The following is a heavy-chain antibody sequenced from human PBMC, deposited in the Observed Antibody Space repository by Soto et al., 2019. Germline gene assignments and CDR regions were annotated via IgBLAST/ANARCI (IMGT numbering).Heavy chain of an antibody. V-gene: IGHV4-31*03. CDR3: ARGLTMLRGVIDS. J-gene: IGHJ4*02. CDR1: GGSISSGGDY. CDR2: IYYTGGA. Sequence: NPSETLSLTCTVSGGSISSGGDYWSWIRQRPGKGLEWIGYIYYTGGAYYNPSLKSRLTLSVDTARSQFSLKLTSVTAADTAVYFCARGLTMLRGVIDSWGQGTLVTVSS. D-gene: IGHD3-10*01.